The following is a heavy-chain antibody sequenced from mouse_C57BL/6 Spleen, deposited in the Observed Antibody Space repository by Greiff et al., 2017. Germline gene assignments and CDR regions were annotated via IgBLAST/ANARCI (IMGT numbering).Heavy chain of an antibody. CDR1: GFTFSDFY. Sequence: EVNVVESGGGLVQSGRSLRLSCATSGFTFSDFYMEWVRQAPGKGLEWIAASRNKANDYTTEYSASVKGRFIVSRDTSQSILYLQMNALRAEDTAIYYCARDASTMVTTRDWYFDVWGTGTTVTVSS. CDR2: SRNKANDYTT. D-gene: IGHD2-2*01. J-gene: IGHJ1*03. V-gene: IGHV7-1*01. CDR3: ARDASTMVTTRDWYFDV.